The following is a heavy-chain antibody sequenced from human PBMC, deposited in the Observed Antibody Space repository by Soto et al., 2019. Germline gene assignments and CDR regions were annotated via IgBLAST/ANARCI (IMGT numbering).Heavy chain of an antibody. J-gene: IGHJ5*02. D-gene: IGHD5-12*01. Sequence: ESLTISCRGSGYSFTRYWISWVRQMPGKGLEWMGRIDPSDSYTNYSPSFQGHVTISADKSISTAYLQWSSLKASDTAMYYCARAGYSGYDWFDPWGQGTLVTVSS. V-gene: IGHV5-10-1*01. CDR3: ARAGYSGYDWFDP. CDR2: IDPSDSYT. CDR1: GYSFTRYW.